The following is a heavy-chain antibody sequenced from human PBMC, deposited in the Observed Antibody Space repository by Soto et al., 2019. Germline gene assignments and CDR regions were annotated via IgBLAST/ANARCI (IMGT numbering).Heavy chain of an antibody. J-gene: IGHJ5*02. D-gene: IGHD3-10*01. CDR3: ARDKHGDNNCLFDP. CDR2: MWYDGSNK. V-gene: IGHV3-33*01. CDR1: GFNFYNYG. Sequence: GGSLRLSCVASGFNFYNYGMHWVRQAPGKGLEWVAAMWYDGSNKYYADSVKGRFTISRDNSKNTVHLQMNSLRAEDTAVYYCARDKHGDNNCLFDPWGQGTLVTVSS.